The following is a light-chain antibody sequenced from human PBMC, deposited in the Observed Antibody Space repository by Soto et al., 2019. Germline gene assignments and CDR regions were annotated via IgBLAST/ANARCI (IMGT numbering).Light chain of an antibody. CDR1: QSISSY. CDR2: DAS. Sequence: EIVLTQSPATLSLSPGERATLSCRASQSISSYLAWYQQKPGQAPRLLIYDASNRATDIPARFTGSGSGTDFPLTISSLEPEDFAVYYCQQRSNWPPTFGQGTKLEI. CDR3: QQRSNWPPT. J-gene: IGKJ2*01. V-gene: IGKV3-11*01.